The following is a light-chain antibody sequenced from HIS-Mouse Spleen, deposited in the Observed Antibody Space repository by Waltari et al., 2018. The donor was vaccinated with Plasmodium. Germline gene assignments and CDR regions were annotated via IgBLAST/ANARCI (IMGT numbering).Light chain of an antibody. CDR3: QQYNNWSFT. CDR2: GAS. J-gene: IGKJ3*01. V-gene: IGKV3-15*01. CDR1: QSVSSN. Sequence: EIVMTQSPATLSVSPGERATLSCRANQSVSSNLAWYQQKPGQAPRLLIYGASTRATGIPARFSGSGSGTEFTLTISSLQSEDFAVYYCQQYNNWSFTVGPGTKVDIK.